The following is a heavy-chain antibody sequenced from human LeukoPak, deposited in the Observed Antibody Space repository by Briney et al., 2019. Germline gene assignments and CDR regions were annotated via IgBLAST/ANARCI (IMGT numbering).Heavy chain of an antibody. CDR1: GFTLGSYA. V-gene: IGHV3-23*01. CDR3: AKALYYYDSSGYYYGSQPAAVDY. J-gene: IGHJ4*02. Sequence: GGSLRVSCAASGFTLGSYAMSWVRPAPGRGGAWVSAICGSGSRTYYADSVNGRFTISRDNSKNTLYLQMNSLRAEDTAVCYCAKALYYYDSSGYYYGSQPAAVDYWGQGTLVTVSS. D-gene: IGHD3-22*01. CDR2: ICGSGSRT.